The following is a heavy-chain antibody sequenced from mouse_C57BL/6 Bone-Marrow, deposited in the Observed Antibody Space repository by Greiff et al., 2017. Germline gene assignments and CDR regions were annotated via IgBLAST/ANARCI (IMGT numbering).Heavy chain of an antibody. D-gene: IGHD1-3*01. CDR3: AVNYYFDY. V-gene: IGHV1-64*01. J-gene: IGHJ2*01. Sequence: QVHVKQSGAELVKPGASVKLSCKASGYTFTSYWMHWVKQRPGQGLEWIGMIHPNSGSTNYNEKFKSKATLTVDKSSSTAYMQLSSLTSEDSAVYYCAVNYYFDYWGQGTTLTVSS. CDR1: GYTFTSYW. CDR2: IHPNSGST.